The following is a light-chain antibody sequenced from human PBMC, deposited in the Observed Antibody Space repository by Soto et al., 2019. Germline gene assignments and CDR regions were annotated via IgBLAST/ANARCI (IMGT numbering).Light chain of an antibody. J-gene: IGKJ4*01. CDR3: QQSYTLSPLT. Sequence: DIQMTQSPSSLSASVGDRVIITCRTSQSISNYLNWYQHKPGKAPKVLISAASNLQSGVPSRFSGSGSGTVFTLTISSLQPEDFATYFCQQSYTLSPLTFGGGTKVDI. CDR1: QSISNY. CDR2: AAS. V-gene: IGKV1-39*01.